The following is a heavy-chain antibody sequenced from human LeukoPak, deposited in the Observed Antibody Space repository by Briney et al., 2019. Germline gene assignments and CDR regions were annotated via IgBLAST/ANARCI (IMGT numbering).Heavy chain of an antibody. CDR1: GFTFSSHE. CDR2: ISSSGGSTI. Sequence: PGGSLRLSCAASGFTFSSHEMNWVRQAPGKGLEWVSYISSSGGSTIYYADSVKGRFTISRDNAKNSLYLQMNSLGAEDTAVYYCARMSRDGYYPSFDYWGQGTLVTVSS. J-gene: IGHJ4*02. V-gene: IGHV3-48*03. CDR3: ARMSRDGYYPSFDY. D-gene: IGHD5-24*01.